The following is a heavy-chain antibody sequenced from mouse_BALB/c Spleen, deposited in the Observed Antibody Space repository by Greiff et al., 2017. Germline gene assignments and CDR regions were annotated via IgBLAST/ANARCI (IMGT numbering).Heavy chain of an antibody. CDR2: IYPYNGGT. D-gene: IGHD2-14*01. CDR1: GYTFTDYN. CDR3: ARAGRYDWYFDV. Sequence: VQLKESGPELVKPGASVKISCKASGYTFTDYNMHWVKQSHGKSLEWIGYIYPYNGGTGYNQKFKSKATLTVDNSSSTAYMELRSLTSEDSAVYYCARAGRYDWYFDVWGAGTTVTVSS. V-gene: IGHV1S29*02. J-gene: IGHJ1*01.